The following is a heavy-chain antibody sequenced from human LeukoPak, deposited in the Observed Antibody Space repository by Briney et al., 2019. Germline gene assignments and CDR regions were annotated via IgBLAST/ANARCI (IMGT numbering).Heavy chain of an antibody. J-gene: IGHJ4*02. V-gene: IGHV4-34*01. D-gene: IGHD3-9*01. Sequence: SETLSLTCTVQGGSLSGAYWTWIRQPPGKGLEWIGEINHTGSTNYNPSFKSRVTMSADTPKNQVSLNLTSVTAADTAVYYCARGPVRLARPHDYWGQGTLVTVSS. CDR3: ARGPVRLARPHDY. CDR1: GGSLSGAY. CDR2: INHTGST.